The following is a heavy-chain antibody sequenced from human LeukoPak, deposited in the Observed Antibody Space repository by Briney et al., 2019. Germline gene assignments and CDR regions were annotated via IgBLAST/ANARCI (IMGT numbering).Heavy chain of an antibody. J-gene: IGHJ4*02. CDR1: GFTFNSYT. CDR2: ISGSGSST. CDR3: ARDVGGYAFDY. D-gene: IGHD5-12*01. Sequence: GGSLRLSCAASGFTFNSYTMSRVRQAPGKGLEWVSTISGSGSSTYYADSVKGRFTISRDNSKNTLYLQMNSLRAEDTAIYFCARDVGGYAFDYWGQGTLVTVSS. V-gene: IGHV3-23*01.